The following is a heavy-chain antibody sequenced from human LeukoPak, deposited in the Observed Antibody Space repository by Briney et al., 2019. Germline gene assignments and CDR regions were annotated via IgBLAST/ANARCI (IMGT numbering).Heavy chain of an antibody. CDR3: ARLKDGYYFDY. V-gene: IGHV4-38-2*01. D-gene: IGHD5-24*01. Sequence: MSSETLSLTCAVSGYSISSGYYWGWIRQPPGKGLEWIGSIYHSGSTYYNPSLKSRVTISVDTSKNQFSLKLSSVTAADTAVYYCARLKDGYYFDYWGQGTLVTVSS. CDR2: IYHSGST. CDR1: GYSISSGYY. J-gene: IGHJ4*02.